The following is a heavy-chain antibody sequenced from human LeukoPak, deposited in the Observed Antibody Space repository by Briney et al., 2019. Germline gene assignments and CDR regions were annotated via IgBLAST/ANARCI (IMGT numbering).Heavy chain of an antibody. CDR1: GFSLSTSGMC. CDR2: IDWDDDK. CDR3: ARISRYYGSGSYSHLDY. Sequence: SGPTLVNPTQTLTLTCTFSGFSLSTSGMCVSWIRQPPGKALEWLALIDWDDDKYYSTSLKTRLTISKDTSKNQVVLTMTNMDPVDTATYYCARISRYYGSGSYSHLDYWGQGTLVTVSS. D-gene: IGHD3-10*01. J-gene: IGHJ4*02. V-gene: IGHV2-70*01.